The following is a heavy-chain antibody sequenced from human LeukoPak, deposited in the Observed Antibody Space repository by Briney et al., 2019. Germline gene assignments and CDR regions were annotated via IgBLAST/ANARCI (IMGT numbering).Heavy chain of an antibody. D-gene: IGHD2-2*01. CDR1: GGSISSGDYY. Sequence: SETLSLTCTVSGGSISSGDYYWGWIRQPPGKGLEWIGYICYSGSTYYNPSPKSRVTVSVDTSKNQFSLKLSSVTAADTAVYYCAIFPVPAAMDADYWGQGTLVTVSS. V-gene: IGHV4-30-4*08. CDR3: AIFPVPAAMDADY. CDR2: ICYSGST. J-gene: IGHJ4*02.